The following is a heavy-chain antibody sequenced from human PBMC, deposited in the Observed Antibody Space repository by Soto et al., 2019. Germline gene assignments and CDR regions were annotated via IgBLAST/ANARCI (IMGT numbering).Heavy chain of an antibody. CDR2: ILPDETG. V-gene: IGHV3-23*01. CDR3: AKDRLPTSGQRFYFDS. D-gene: IGHD2-15*01. Sequence: DVNLLQSGGGSAQPGGSLRLSCATSGFAFSTYAMTWFRQVPGRGLEWVSTILPDETGFYTVSVKGRFTISRDNFRGILYLQMNDLWVEDGAIYFCAKDRLPTSGQRFYFDSWGQGSLVTVSS. J-gene: IGHJ4*02. CDR1: GFAFSTYA.